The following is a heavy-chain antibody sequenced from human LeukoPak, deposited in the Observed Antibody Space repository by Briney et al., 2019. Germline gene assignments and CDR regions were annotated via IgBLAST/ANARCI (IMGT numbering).Heavy chain of an antibody. CDR2: FDPEDGET. D-gene: IGHD3-10*01. CDR3: ATDYTARGSGSRGPPRWFDP. V-gene: IGHV1-24*01. CDR1: GYTPTELS. Sequence: GASVKVSRKVSGYTPTELSMHWVRPAPGKGLEWMGGFDPEDGETIYTQKFQGSVTMTEDTFTDTAYMVLSSLRSEDTAVYYCATDYTARGSGSRGPPRWFDPWGQGTLVTVSS. J-gene: IGHJ5*02.